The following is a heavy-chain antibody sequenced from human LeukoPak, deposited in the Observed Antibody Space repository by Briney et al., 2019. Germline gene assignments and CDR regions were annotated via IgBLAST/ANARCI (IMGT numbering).Heavy chain of an antibody. CDR2: ILSGGTT. CDR3: AREKDCSGTRSPLYFDY. D-gene: IGHD2-15*01. V-gene: IGHV3-53*01. CDR1: GFNVNNNF. J-gene: IGHJ4*02. Sequence: PGGSLRLSCAASGFNVNNNFMSWVRQAPGKGLEWVSVILSGGTTYYADSVKGRFTISRDNSRNTLYLQMNSLRAEDTAVYYCAREKDCSGTRSPLYFDYWGQGTLVTVSS.